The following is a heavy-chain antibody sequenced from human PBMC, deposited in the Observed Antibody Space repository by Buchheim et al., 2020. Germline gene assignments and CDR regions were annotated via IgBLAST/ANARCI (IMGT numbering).Heavy chain of an antibody. J-gene: IGHJ4*02. CDR2: ISSGGDT. D-gene: IGHD1-26*01. CDR1: GFSASSLY. CDR3: VTSVVRAMRGEY. Sequence: VQMMQSGGGLVQPGGSLRLSCAASGFSASSLYVGWLRQAPGKGPEWVSLISSGGDTYSADSVKGRFAISRDDSENTVIFQMSSLTPEDTAIYYCVTSVVRAMRGEYWGQGTL. V-gene: IGHV3-66*02.